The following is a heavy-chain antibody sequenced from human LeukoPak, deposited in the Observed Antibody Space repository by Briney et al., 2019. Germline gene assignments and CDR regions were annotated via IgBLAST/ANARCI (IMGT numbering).Heavy chain of an antibody. Sequence: GASVKVSCKASGYTFTGYYMHWVRQAPGQGLEWMGWISAYNGNTSYAQKLQGRVSMTTDTSTSTAYMELRSLRSDDTAVYYCARDDWEYSYGLKNSYYYYYMDVWGKGTTVTVSS. J-gene: IGHJ6*03. CDR3: ARDDWEYSYGLKNSYYYYYMDV. V-gene: IGHV1-18*04. CDR1: GYTFTGYY. D-gene: IGHD5-18*01. CDR2: ISAYNGNT.